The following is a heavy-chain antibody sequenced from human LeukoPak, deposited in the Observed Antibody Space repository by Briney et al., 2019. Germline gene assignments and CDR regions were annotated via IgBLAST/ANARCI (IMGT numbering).Heavy chain of an antibody. Sequence: GGSLRLSCAASGFTFSSYGMHWVRQAPGKGLEWVAFIRYDGSNKYYADSVKGRFTISRDNSKNTLYLQVNSLRAEDTAVYYCAKDIIVGATVFDYWGQGTLVTVSS. CDR1: GFTFSSYG. J-gene: IGHJ4*02. CDR2: IRYDGSNK. D-gene: IGHD1-26*01. CDR3: AKDIIVGATVFDY. V-gene: IGHV3-30*02.